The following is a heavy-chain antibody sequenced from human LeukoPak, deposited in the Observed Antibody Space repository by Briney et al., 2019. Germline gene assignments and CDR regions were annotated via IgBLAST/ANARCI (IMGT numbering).Heavy chain of an antibody. D-gene: IGHD6-13*01. CDR3: ARVVGLTGYSSTWYSGYYYYMDV. V-gene: IGHV1-69*06. CDR2: IIPIFGTA. CDR1: GYTFTSYA. Sequence: SVKVSCKASGYTFTSYAISWVRQAPGQGLEWMGGIIPIFGTANYAQKFQDRVTITADKSTSTAYMELSSLRSEDTAAYYCARVVGLTGYSSTWYSGYYYYMDVWGKGTTVTVSS. J-gene: IGHJ6*03.